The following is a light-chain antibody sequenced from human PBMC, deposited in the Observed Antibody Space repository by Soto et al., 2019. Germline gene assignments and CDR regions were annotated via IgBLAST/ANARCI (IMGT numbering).Light chain of an antibody. CDR1: QSVSSN. CDR3: QQYNNWPRT. J-gene: IGKJ1*01. Sequence: EIVMTQSPATLSVSPGERATLSCRASQSVSSNLAWYQQKPGQAPRLLIYRASTRATGIPARFSGSGSGTEFTLTMSSLQSEDFAVYYCQQYNNWPRTFGQGTKVEIK. CDR2: RAS. V-gene: IGKV3-15*01.